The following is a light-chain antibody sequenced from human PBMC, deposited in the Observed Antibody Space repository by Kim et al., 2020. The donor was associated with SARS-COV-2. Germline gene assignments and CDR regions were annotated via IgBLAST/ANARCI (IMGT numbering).Light chain of an antibody. CDR1: QSISNNY. CDR2: VAS. V-gene: IGKV3-20*01. J-gene: IGKJ4*01. Sequence: SPGERATRSCRASQSISNNYLAWFQHKPGQAPRLLIYVASSRATGIPDRFSGGGSGTDFTLTISRLEPEDFAVYFCQHYGTSPLTFGGGTKVDIK. CDR3: QHYGTSPLT.